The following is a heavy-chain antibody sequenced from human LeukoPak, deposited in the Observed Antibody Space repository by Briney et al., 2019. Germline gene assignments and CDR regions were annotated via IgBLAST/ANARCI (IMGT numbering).Heavy chain of an antibody. Sequence: GGSLRLSCAASGFTFSNAWMSWVRQAPGKGLEWVSAISGSGGSTYYADSVKGRFTISRDNSKNTLYLQMNSLRAEDTAVYYCAKDAVPAVNYYYYYMDVWGKGTTVTVSS. CDR3: AKDAVPAVNYYYYYMDV. D-gene: IGHD2-2*01. V-gene: IGHV3-23*01. CDR1: GFTFSNAW. CDR2: ISGSGGST. J-gene: IGHJ6*03.